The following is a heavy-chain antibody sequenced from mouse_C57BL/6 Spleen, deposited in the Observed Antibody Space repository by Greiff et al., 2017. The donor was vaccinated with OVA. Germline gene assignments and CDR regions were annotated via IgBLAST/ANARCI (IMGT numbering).Heavy chain of an antibody. CDR1: GFTFSDAW. CDR3: TTIFLYGYDEDYAMDY. D-gene: IGHD2-2*01. CDR2: IRNKANNYAT. Sequence: EVKLEESGGGLVQPGGSMKLSCAASGFTFSDAWMDWVRQSPEKGLEWVAEIRNKANNYATYYAESVKGRFTISRDDSKSSVYLQMNSLRAEDTGIYDCTTIFLYGYDEDYAMDYWGQGTSVTVSS. V-gene: IGHV6-6*01. J-gene: IGHJ4*01.